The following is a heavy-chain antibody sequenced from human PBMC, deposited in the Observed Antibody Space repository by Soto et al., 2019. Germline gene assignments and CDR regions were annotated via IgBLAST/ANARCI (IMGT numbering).Heavy chain of an antibody. J-gene: IGHJ5*01. CDR2: SNPYNGHK. Sequence: QVQLLQSGAELKKPGASVKVSCQASGYSFSYYGINWVRQAPGQGLEWMGWSNPYNGHKNYAQKFADRLTMTTDTSTARASKEGRSLKSDDTAVYYYLRVRVRGYNTSGLDSWGQGTLVTVSS. CDR3: LRVRVRGYNTSGLDS. D-gene: IGHD6-19*01. V-gene: IGHV1-18*01. CDR1: GYSFSYYG.